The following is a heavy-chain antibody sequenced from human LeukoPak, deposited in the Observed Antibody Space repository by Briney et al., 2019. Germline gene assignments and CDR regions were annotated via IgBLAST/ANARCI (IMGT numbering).Heavy chain of an antibody. CDR1: GGSISGSSYY. CDR2: IYYSGST. Sequence: SETLSLTCTVSGGSISGSSYYWGWIRQPPGKRLEWIASIYYSGSTFYNPSVKSRITISVDTSKNQYSLKLTSMTAADTALYYCARVSRSGTFDPWGQGTLVTVSS. J-gene: IGHJ5*02. CDR3: ARVSRSGTFDP. V-gene: IGHV4-39*07. D-gene: IGHD6-6*01.